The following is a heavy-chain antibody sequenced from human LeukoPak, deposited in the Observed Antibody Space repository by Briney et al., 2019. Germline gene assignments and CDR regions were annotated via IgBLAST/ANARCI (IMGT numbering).Heavy chain of an antibody. CDR2: IRYDGSNK. V-gene: IGHV3-30*02. Sequence: GGSLRLSCAASGFTFSSYGMHWVRQAPGKWLEWVAFIRYDGSNKYYADSVKGRFTISRDNSKNTLYLQMNSLRAEDTAVYYCAKNQNAAGVDAFDIWGQGTMVTVSS. CDR1: GFTFSSYG. D-gene: IGHD6-13*01. CDR3: AKNQNAAGVDAFDI. J-gene: IGHJ3*02.